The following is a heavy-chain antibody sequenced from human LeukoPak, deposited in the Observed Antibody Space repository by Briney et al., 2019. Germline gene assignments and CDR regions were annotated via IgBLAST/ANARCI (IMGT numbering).Heavy chain of an antibody. V-gene: IGHV3-7*05. Sequence: GGSLRLSCATSGFTFDSYWMSWVRQATGKGREWVANKKEDGSEKYYVDSVKGRFTISRDNAKSSVYLQMNSLRAEDTAVYYCAREIGSAARGRWGQGTLVTVSS. CDR1: GFTFDSYW. J-gene: IGHJ4*02. CDR3: AREIGSAARGR. CDR2: KKEDGSEK. D-gene: IGHD6-13*01.